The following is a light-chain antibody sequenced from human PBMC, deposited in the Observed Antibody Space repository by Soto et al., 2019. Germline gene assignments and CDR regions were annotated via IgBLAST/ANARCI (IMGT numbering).Light chain of an antibody. V-gene: IGLV4-60*02. CDR1: SGHSSYI. Sequence: QLVLTQSSSGSASLGSSVKLTCTLSSGHSSYIIAWHHQQPGKAPRYLMKLEGSGSYNKGSGVPDRFSGSSSGADRYLTISNLQFEDEASYYCETWDSNTRVFGGGTKLTVL. J-gene: IGLJ2*01. CDR2: LEGSGSY. CDR3: ETWDSNTRV.